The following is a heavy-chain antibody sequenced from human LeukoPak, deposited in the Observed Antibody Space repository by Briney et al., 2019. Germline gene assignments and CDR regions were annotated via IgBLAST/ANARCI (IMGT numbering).Heavy chain of an antibody. V-gene: IGHV4-39*07. D-gene: IGHD1-7*01. CDR1: GGSISSSSYY. Sequence: ASETLSLTCTVSGGSISSSSYYWGWIRQPPGKGLEWIGSIYYSGSTYYNPSLKSRVTISVDTSKNQFSLKLSSVTAADTAVYYCAKVGAGTTYYWGQGTLVTVSS. CDR3: AKVGAGTTYY. CDR2: IYYSGST. J-gene: IGHJ4*02.